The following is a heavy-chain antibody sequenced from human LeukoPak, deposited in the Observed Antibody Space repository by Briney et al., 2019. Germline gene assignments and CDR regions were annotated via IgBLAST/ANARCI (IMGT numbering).Heavy chain of an antibody. CDR2: IYPGDSDT. V-gene: IGHV5-51*01. CDR3: ATPPAYGDYDFDY. Sequence: GESLRISCKGSGYSFTSYWIGWVRQMPGKGLEWMGIIYPGDSDTRYSPSFQGQVTISADKSISTAYLQWSSLKASDTAMYYCATPPAYGDYDFDYWGQGTLVTVSS. D-gene: IGHD4-17*01. CDR1: GYSFTSYW. J-gene: IGHJ4*02.